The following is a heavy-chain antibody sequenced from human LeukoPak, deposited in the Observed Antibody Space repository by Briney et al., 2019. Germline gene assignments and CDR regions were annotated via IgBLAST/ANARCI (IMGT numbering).Heavy chain of an antibody. CDR1: GFPFGTYN. J-gene: IGHJ6*02. CDR2: IGGSGSHI. CDR3: ASTGGYGSGTYDYYYFGMDV. D-gene: IGHD3-10*01. Sequence: PGGSLRLSCAASGFPFGTYNMNWVRQAPGKGLEWVSSIGGSGSHIYYADSMKGRFTISRDNAKNSLYLQMNSLRAEDTAVYYCASTGGYGSGTYDYYYFGMDVWGQGTTVTVSS. V-gene: IGHV3-21*01.